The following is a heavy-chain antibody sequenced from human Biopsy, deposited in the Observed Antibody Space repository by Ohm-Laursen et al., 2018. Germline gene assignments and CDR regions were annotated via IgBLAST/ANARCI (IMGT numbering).Heavy chain of an antibody. CDR2: INPHSGTT. Sequence: SVKVSCKVSGYTFTGQYLHWVRQVLGQGLEWMGWINPHSGTTKFAQDFQGRVTMTRDTSITTAYMELRRLRSDDTAVYYCAKGQDLRGGAEYFQHWGQGALVTVSS. D-gene: IGHD2-15*01. CDR3: AKGQDLRGGAEYFQH. J-gene: IGHJ1*01. CDR1: GYTFTGQY. V-gene: IGHV1-2*02.